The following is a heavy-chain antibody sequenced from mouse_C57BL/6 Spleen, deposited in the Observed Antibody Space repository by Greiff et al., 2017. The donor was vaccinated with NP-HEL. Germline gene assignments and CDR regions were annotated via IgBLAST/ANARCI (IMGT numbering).Heavy chain of an antibody. D-gene: IGHD5-1-1*01. CDR2: IYPRSGNT. V-gene: IGHV1-81*01. J-gene: IGHJ2*01. Sequence: VQLQQSGAELARPGASVKLSCKASGYTFTSYGISWVKQRTGQGLDWIGEIYPRSGNTYYNEKFKGKATLTADKSSSTAYMELRSLTSEDSAVYFCASSDNTIDYWGQGTTLTVSS. CDR3: ASSDNTIDY. CDR1: GYTFTSYG.